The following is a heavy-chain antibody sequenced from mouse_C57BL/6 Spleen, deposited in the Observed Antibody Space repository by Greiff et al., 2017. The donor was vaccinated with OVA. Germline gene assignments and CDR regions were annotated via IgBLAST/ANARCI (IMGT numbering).Heavy chain of an antibody. J-gene: IGHJ4*01. CDR2: ISDGGSYT. CDR1: GFTFSSYA. Sequence: EVQGVESGGGLVKPGGSLKLSCAASGFTFSSYAMSWVRQTPEKRLEWVATISDGGSYTYYPDNVKGRFTISRDNAKNNLYLQMSHLKSEDTAMYYCARDRTFHYYGSRYYYAMDYWGQGTSVTVSS. D-gene: IGHD1-1*01. V-gene: IGHV5-4*01. CDR3: ARDRTFHYYGSRYYYAMDY.